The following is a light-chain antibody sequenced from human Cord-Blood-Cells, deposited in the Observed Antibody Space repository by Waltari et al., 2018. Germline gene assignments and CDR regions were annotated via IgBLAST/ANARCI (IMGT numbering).Light chain of an antibody. V-gene: IGKV1-5*01. J-gene: IGKJ1*01. Sequence: DIQMTQSPSTLSASVGDRVTITCRASQSISSWLAWYQQKPGKAPKLLIYDASSLERGVPSMFSGSGSGTVFTLTISSLQPDDFATDYCQQYNSYSWTFGEGTKVEIK. CDR3: QQYNSYSWT. CDR2: DAS. CDR1: QSISSW.